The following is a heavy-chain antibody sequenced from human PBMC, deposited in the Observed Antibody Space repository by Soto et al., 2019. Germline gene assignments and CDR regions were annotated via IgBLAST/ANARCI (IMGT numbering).Heavy chain of an antibody. CDR2: ISDSGGST. J-gene: IGHJ4*02. V-gene: IGHV3-23*01. CDR1: GFTFSDYA. CDR3: AKLTGNTHY. Sequence: EVQLLESGGGLVQPGGSLRLSCAASGFTFSDYAMSWVRQAPGKGLEWVSAISDSGGSTYYADSVKGRFTISRDNSKGTLYLQIYSLRAEDTAVYYCAKLTGNTHYWGQGTLVTVSS. D-gene: IGHD1-7*01.